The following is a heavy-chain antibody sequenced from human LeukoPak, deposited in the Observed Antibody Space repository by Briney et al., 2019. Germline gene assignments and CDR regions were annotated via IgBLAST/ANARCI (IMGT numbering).Heavy chain of an antibody. D-gene: IGHD3-22*01. J-gene: IGHJ4*02. Sequence: GRSLRLSCAASGFTFSSYGMHWVRQAPGKGLEWVAVISYDGSNKYYADSVKGRFTISRDNSKNTLYLQMNSLRAEDTAVYYCAKANYYDSSGNFDYWGQGTLVTVSS. CDR2: ISYDGSNK. CDR1: GFTFSSYG. V-gene: IGHV3-30*18. CDR3: AKANYYDSSGNFDY.